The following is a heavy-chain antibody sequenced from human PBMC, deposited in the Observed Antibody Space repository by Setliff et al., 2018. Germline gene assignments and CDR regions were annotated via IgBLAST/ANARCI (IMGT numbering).Heavy chain of an antibody. D-gene: IGHD3-3*01. V-gene: IGHV2-5*01. CDR3: AHTGGPYYNFWSGYFHWFDP. J-gene: IGHJ5*02. CDR1: GFSLSTSGVG. Sequence: GSGPTLVNPTQTLTLTCTFSGFSLSTSGVGVGWIRQPPGKALEWLALIYWNDDKRYSPSLKSRLTITKDTSKNQVVLTMTNMDPVDTATYYCAHTGGPYYNFWSGYFHWFDPWGQGTLVTVSS. CDR2: IYWNDDK.